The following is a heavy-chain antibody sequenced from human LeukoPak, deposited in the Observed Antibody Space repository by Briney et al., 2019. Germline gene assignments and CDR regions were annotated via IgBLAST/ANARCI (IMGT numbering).Heavy chain of an antibody. Sequence: PGGSLRLSCAASGFTFSSYWMHWVRQAPGKGLVWVSRINSDGSSTSYADSVKGRFTISRDNAKNTLYLQMNSLRAEDTAVYYCARDALDYGDYPSLYYFDDWGQGTLVPVSS. D-gene: IGHD4-17*01. CDR1: GFTFSSYW. V-gene: IGHV3-74*01. CDR3: ARDALDYGDYPSLYYFDD. J-gene: IGHJ4*02. CDR2: INSDGSST.